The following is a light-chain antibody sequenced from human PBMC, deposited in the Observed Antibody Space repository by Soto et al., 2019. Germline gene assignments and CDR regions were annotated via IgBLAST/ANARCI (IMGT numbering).Light chain of an antibody. CDR1: SGDIGSYNR. CDR3: SSYTNINTRACV. Sequence: QSVLTQPASVSGSPGQSITISCTGTSGDIGSYNRVSWYQQHPGKAPKLIIYEVTDRPSGVSNRFSGSKSGNTASLTISGLQAEDEVEYYCSSYTNINTRACVFGTGTQLTVL. V-gene: IGLV2-14*01. J-gene: IGLJ7*01. CDR2: EVT.